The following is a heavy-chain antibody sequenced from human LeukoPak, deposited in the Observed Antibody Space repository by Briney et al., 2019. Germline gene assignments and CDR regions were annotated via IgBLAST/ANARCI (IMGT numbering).Heavy chain of an antibody. V-gene: IGHV4-31*03. D-gene: IGHD5-24*01. CDR2: IYDTGIT. Sequence: TLSLTCTVSGCSIASGNFYWNWHRPHQGRGLNSIVCIYDTGITYYNPSLKSRVIISADTSKKQFSLNLRSVTAADTAVYRCARGRDDYNDAPPPYYHYMDVWGKGTTVTVSS. CDR3: ARGRDDYNDAPPPYYHYMDV. CDR1: GCSIASGNFY. J-gene: IGHJ6*03.